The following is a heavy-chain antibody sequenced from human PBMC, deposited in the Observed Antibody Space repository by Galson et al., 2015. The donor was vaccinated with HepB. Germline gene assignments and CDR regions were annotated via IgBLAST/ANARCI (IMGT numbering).Heavy chain of an antibody. V-gene: IGHV3-74*01. Sequence: SLRLSCAASGFTFSSYRMHWVRQAPGKGLVWVSRINSDGSSTSYADSVKGRFTISRDNAKNTLYLQMNSLRAEDTAVYYCARDCGSGSCTYYYYGMDVWGQGTTVTVSS. CDR2: INSDGSST. D-gene: IGHD3-10*01. CDR1: GFTFSSYR. J-gene: IGHJ6*02. CDR3: ARDCGSGSCTYYYYGMDV.